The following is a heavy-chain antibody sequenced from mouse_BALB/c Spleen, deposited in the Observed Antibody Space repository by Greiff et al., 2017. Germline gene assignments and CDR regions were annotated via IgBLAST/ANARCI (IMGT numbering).Heavy chain of an antibody. V-gene: IGHV3-8*02. J-gene: IGHJ3*01. D-gene: IGHD2-10*02. CDR3: ARQAYGNYLAWFAY. CDR1: GDSITSGY. CDR2: ISYSGST. Sequence: EVKVVESGPSLVKPSQTLSLTCSVTGDSITSGYWNWIRKFPGNKLEYMGYISYSGSTYYNPSLKSRISITRDTSKNQYYLQLNSVTTEDTATYYCARQAYGNYLAWFAYWGQGTLVTVSA.